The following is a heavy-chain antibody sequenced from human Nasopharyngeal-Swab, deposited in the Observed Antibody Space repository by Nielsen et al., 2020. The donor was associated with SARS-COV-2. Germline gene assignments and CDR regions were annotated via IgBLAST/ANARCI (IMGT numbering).Heavy chain of an antibody. Sequence: GGSLRLSCAASGFTFSSYGMHWVRQAPGKGLEWVAVIWYDGSNKFYADSVKGRFTISRDNSKNTLYLQMNSLRAEDTAVYYCASEPGGMAAPGKHFDPWGQGTLVTVSS. CDR3: ASEPGGMAAPGKHFDP. J-gene: IGHJ5*02. CDR2: IWYDGSNK. CDR1: GFTFSSYG. V-gene: IGHV3-33*01. D-gene: IGHD6-13*01.